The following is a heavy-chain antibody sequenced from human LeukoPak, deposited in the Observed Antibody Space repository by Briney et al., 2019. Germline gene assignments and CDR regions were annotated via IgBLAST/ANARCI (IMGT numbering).Heavy chain of an antibody. CDR3: AKGDGGYYYDSSGCFKHLYYFDY. D-gene: IGHD3-22*01. CDR2: IYSGGST. CDR1: GFTVSSNY. Sequence: GGSLRLSCAASGFTVSSNYMSWVRQAPGKGLEWVSVIYSGGSTYYADSVKGRFTISRDNSKNTLYLQMNSLRAEDTAVYYCAKGDGGYYYDSSGCFKHLYYFDYWGQGTLVTVSS. J-gene: IGHJ4*02. V-gene: IGHV3-53*01.